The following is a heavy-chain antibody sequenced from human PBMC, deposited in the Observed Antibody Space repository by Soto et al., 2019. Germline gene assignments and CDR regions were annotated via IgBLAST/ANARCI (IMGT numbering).Heavy chain of an antibody. V-gene: IGHV1-18*01. J-gene: IGHJ6*03. Sequence: QVQLLQSGAEVKKPGASVKVSCKASGYTFTNYGITWVRQAPGQGLEWMGWISAYNGDTHYTQRLQGRVTMTTDTSTSTAYMELTGLRSDDTAVYYCARVRQLVGYFNYSMDVWCKGTTVTVSS. CDR2: ISAYNGDT. D-gene: IGHD6-6*01. CDR3: ARVRQLVGYFNYSMDV. CDR1: GYTFTNYG.